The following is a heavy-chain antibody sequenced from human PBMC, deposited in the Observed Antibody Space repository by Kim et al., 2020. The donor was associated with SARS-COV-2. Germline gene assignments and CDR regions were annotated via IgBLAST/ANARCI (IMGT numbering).Heavy chain of an antibody. Sequence: SETLSLTCTVSGGSISSSSYYWGWIRQPPGKGLEWIGSIYYSGSTYYNPSPKSRVTISVDTSKNQFSLKLSSVTAADTAVYYCARDLREMYYDILTGYHPISGGMDVWGQGTTVTVSS. V-gene: IGHV4-39*07. CDR2: IYYSGST. CDR3: ARDLREMYYDILTGYHPISGGMDV. D-gene: IGHD3-9*01. J-gene: IGHJ6*02. CDR1: GGSISSSSYY.